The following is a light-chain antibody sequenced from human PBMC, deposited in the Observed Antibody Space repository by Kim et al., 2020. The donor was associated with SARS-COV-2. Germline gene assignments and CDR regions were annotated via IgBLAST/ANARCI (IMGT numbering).Light chain of an antibody. Sequence: SSELTRDPAVSVALGQTVRITCQGDSLRSYYATWYQQKSGQAPVLVFYGKDKRPSAIPDRFSGSSTGSTASLTITGAQAADEAGYYCKSRDSRGNVVFGGGTQLTVL. V-gene: IGLV3-19*01. CDR2: GKD. J-gene: IGLJ2*01. CDR3: KSRDSRGNVV. CDR1: SLRSYY.